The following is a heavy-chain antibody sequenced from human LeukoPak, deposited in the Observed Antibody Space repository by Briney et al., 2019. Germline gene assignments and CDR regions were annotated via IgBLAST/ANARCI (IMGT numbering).Heavy chain of an antibody. CDR3: ARGSSDYYSDY. V-gene: IGHV1-8*01. J-gene: IGHJ4*02. Sequence: ASVKVSRKASGYTFTSYDINWVRQATGQGLEWMGWMNPNSGNTGYAQKFQGRVTMTRNTSISTAYMELSSLRSEDTGLYYCARGSSDYYSDYWGQGTLVTVSS. CDR1: GYTFTSYD. CDR2: MNPNSGNT.